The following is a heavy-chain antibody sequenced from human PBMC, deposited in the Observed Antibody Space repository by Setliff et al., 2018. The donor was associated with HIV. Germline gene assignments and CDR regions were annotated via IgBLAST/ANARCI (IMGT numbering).Heavy chain of an antibody. CDR2: INWNSGTI. Sequence: PGGSLRLSCAASGFTFDDYAMHWGRQAPGKGLEWVSGINWNSGTIAYADFVKGRFTISRDNTKNFVFLEMTNLRPEDTALYFCAKDYGDGHNWGQGTLVTVSS. V-gene: IGHV3-9*01. CDR3: AKDYGDGHN. J-gene: IGHJ4*02. D-gene: IGHD4-17*01. CDR1: GFTFDDYA.